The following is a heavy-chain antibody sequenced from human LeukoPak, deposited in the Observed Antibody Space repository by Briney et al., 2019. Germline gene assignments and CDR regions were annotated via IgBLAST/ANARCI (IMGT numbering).Heavy chain of an antibody. CDR3: AKGGMVVAANYFDY. D-gene: IGHD2-15*01. V-gene: IGHV3-23*01. Sequence: GGSLRLSCVASGFTFRSYWMAWVRQAPGKGLEWVSAISGSGGSTYYADSVKGRFTISRDNSKNTLYLQMNSLRAEDTAVYYCAKGGMVVAANYFDYWGQGTLVTVSS. CDR1: GFTFRSYW. CDR2: ISGSGGST. J-gene: IGHJ4*02.